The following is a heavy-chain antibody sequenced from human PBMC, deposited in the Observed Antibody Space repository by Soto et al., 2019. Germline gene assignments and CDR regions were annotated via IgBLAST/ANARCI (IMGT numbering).Heavy chain of an antibody. D-gene: IGHD3-3*01. Sequence: SAVKVSCKASGYSFTNNDVSWVRQATGQWLEWMGWMNPGSGDAGYSQKFQGRITMTRDTSESTVYMELSSLRSDDTAIYYCARSSGGNFGIIIEGSNWFDHWGPGTLVTVYS. CDR3: ARSSGGNFGIIIEGSNWFDH. V-gene: IGHV1-8*01. CDR2: MNPGSGDA. J-gene: IGHJ5*02. CDR1: GYSFTNND.